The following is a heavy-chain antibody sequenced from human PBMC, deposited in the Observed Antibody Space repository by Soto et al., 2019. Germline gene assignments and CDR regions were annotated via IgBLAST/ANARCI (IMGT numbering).Heavy chain of an antibody. CDR3: AREDQLAVPQYYFDY. J-gene: IGHJ4*02. V-gene: IGHV3-33*01. CDR2: IWYDGSNK. D-gene: IGHD6-6*01. CDR1: GFTFSSYG. Sequence: GGSLRLSCAASGFTFSSYGMHWVRQAPGKGLEWVAVIWYDGSNKYYADSVKGRFTISRDNSKNTLYLQMNSLRAEDTAVYYCAREDQLAVPQYYFDYWGQGTLVTVSS.